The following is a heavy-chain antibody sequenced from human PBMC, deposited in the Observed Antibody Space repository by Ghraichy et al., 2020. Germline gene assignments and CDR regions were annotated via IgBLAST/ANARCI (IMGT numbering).Heavy chain of an antibody. V-gene: IGHV3-23*01. D-gene: IGHD6-13*01. CDR2: ISGGGDTT. CDR1: GFTFSTYA. Sequence: GGSLRLSCAASGFTFSTYAMTWVRQAPGKGLEWVSAISGGGDTTYYPDSVKGRFTISRDNSKNTLYLQMKSLRAEDTAVYYCAKERAWFSSSWYSLDSWGQGTLVTVSS. J-gene: IGHJ4*02. CDR3: AKERAWFSSSWYSLDS.